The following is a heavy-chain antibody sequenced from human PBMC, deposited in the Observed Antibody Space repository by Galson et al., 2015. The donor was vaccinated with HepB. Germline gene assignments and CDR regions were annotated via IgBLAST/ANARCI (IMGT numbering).Heavy chain of an antibody. D-gene: IGHD1-26*01. CDR2: IKSKTDGGTT. Sequence: SLRLSCAASGFTFSNAWMSWVRQAPGKGLEWVGRIKSKTDGGTTDYAAPVKGRFTISRDDSKNTLYLQMNSLKTEDTAVYYCTTTRIVGATRAGYWGQGTMVTVSS. CDR1: GFTFSNAW. V-gene: IGHV3-15*01. CDR3: TTTRIVGATRAGY. J-gene: IGHJ4*02.